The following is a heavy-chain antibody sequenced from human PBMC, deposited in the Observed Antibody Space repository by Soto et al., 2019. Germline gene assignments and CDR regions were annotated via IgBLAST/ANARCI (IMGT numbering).Heavy chain of an antibody. V-gene: IGHV3-30*18. CDR3: AKDWDGDYASRLDY. J-gene: IGHJ4*02. Sequence: QVQLVESGGGVVQPGRSLRLSCAASGFTFSSYGMHWVRQAPGKGLEWVAVISYDGSNKYYADSVKGRFTISRDNSKNTLYLQMNSLRAEDTAVYYCAKDWDGDYASRLDYWGQGTLVTVSS. CDR1: GFTFSSYG. D-gene: IGHD4-17*01. CDR2: ISYDGSNK.